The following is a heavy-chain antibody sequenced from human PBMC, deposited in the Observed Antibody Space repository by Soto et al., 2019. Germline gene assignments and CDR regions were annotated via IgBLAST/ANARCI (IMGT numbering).Heavy chain of an antibody. CDR3: ARGRSIHPYYFDY. CDR2: IKQDGSEK. J-gene: IGHJ4*02. V-gene: IGHV3-7*03. Sequence: GGSLRLSCAASGFTFSSYWMSWVRQAPGKGLEWVANIKQDGSEKYYVDSVKGRFTISRDNAKNSLYLQMNSLRAEDTAVYYCARGRSIHPYYFDYWGQGTLVTVSS. CDR1: GFTFSSYW. D-gene: IGHD2-2*01.